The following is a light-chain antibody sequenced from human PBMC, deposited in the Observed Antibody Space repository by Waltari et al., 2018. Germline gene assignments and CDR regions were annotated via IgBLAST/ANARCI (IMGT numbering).Light chain of an antibody. CDR2: EDN. Sequence: NFVLTQPHSVSGSPGETVILSCPRSSGRLVNHYVPRYQQRPGSAPTTLIYEDNHRASGVPDRFSGSIAGSSNSASLTISGLKSEDEADYFCQSYDSTTQVFGTGTKVTVL. CDR3: QSYDSTTQV. J-gene: IGLJ1*01. CDR1: SGRLVNHY. V-gene: IGLV6-57*03.